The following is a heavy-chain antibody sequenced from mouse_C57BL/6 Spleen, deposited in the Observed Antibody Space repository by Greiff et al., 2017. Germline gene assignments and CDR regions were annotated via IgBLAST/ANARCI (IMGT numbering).Heavy chain of an antibody. V-gene: IGHV1-59*01. J-gene: IGHJ2*01. CDR3: AKENDYDEDY. Sequence: VQLQQPGAELVRPGTSVKLSCKASGYTFTSYWMHWVKQRPGQGLEWIGVIDPSDSYTNYNQKFKGKATLTVDTSSSTAYMQLSDLTSEDSAVYYCAKENDYDEDYWGQGTTLTVSS. CDR2: IDPSDSYT. CDR1: GYTFTSYW. D-gene: IGHD2-4*01.